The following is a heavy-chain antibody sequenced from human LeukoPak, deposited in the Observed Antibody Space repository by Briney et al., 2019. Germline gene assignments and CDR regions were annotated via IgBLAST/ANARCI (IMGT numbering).Heavy chain of an antibody. Sequence: SETLSLTCTVSGGSISSYYWSWLRQPAGKGLEWIGRIYTSRSTNYNPSLKSRVTMSVDTSKNQFSLKLSSVTAADTAVYYCARGSLYYDFWSGYQDASDIWGQGTMVTVSS. CDR3: ARGSLYYDFWSGYQDASDI. J-gene: IGHJ3*02. D-gene: IGHD3-3*01. V-gene: IGHV4-4*07. CDR2: IYTSRST. CDR1: GGSISSYY.